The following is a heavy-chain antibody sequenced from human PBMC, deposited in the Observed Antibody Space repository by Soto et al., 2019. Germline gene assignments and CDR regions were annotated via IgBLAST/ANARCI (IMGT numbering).Heavy chain of an antibody. CDR2: IYYTGTH. V-gene: IGHV4-59*02. D-gene: IGHD3-22*01. CDR3: ARDRDRHSSGLPSFDP. J-gene: IGHJ5*02. CDR1: GGSVNNYY. Sequence: NPSETLSLTCSVSGGSVNNYYWSWVRQPPGKRLEWIGYIYYTGTHDYNPSLRGRATISVDTSKDQFSLKLTSVTAADTAVYYCARDRDRHSSGLPSFDPWGQGILVTVSS.